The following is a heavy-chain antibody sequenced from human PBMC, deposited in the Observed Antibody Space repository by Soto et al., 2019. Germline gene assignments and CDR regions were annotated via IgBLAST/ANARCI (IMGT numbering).Heavy chain of an antibody. Sequence: SETLSLTCAVSGGSISSGGYSWSWIRQPPGKGLEWIGYIYHSGSTYYNPSLKSRVTISVDRSKNQFSLKLSSVTAADTAVYYCAIGRVGAHYDYWGQGTLVTVSS. CDR3: AIGRVGAHYDY. CDR1: GGSISSGGYS. J-gene: IGHJ4*02. V-gene: IGHV4-30-2*01. CDR2: IYHSGST. D-gene: IGHD1-26*01.